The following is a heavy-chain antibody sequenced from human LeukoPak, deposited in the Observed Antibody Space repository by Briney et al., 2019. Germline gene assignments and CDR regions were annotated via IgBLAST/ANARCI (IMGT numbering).Heavy chain of an antibody. J-gene: IGHJ5*02. CDR3: ARDYGNNWFDP. CDR1: GGSISSGDYY. Sequence: PSQTLSFTCTVSGGSISSGDYYWSWIRQHPGKGLEWIGYIYYSGDTYYNPSLRSRVSISLDTSKNQFSLKLSSVTAADTAMYYCARDYGNNWFDPWGQGTLVTVSA. D-gene: IGHD4-17*01. V-gene: IGHV4-31*03. CDR2: IYYSGDT.